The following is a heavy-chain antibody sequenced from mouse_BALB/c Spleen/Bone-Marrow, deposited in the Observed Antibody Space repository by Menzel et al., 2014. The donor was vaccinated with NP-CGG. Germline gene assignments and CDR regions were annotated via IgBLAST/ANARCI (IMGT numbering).Heavy chain of an antibody. CDR3: ARWGYGSLGFAY. CDR2: INPSSGYA. CDR1: GYTFTVYT. Sequence: QVQLKESAVELARPGASVKMSCKASGYTFTVYTMHWVKQRPGQGLEWIGYINPSSGYAEYNQNFKDKTALTADKSSSTAYMQLSGLTSEDSAVYYCARWGYGSLGFAYWGQGTLVTVSA. J-gene: IGHJ3*01. V-gene: IGHV1-4*02. D-gene: IGHD2-10*02.